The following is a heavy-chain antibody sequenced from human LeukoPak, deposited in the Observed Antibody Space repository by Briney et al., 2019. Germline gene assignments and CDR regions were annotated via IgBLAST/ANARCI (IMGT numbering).Heavy chain of an antibody. CDR2: ISAYNGNT. D-gene: IGHD6-13*01. Sequence: ASVKVSCKASGYTFTSYGISWVRQAPGQGLEWMGWISAYNGNTNYAQKLQGRVTMNTDTSTSTAYMELRSLRSDDTAVYYCARNPPYSSSWYLWFDPWSQGTLVTVSS. V-gene: IGHV1-18*01. CDR1: GYTFTSYG. J-gene: IGHJ5*02. CDR3: ARNPPYSSSWYLWFDP.